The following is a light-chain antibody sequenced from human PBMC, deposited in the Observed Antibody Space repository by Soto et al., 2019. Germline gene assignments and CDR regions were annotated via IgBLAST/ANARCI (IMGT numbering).Light chain of an antibody. J-gene: IGKJ1*01. Sequence: EIVMTQSPATLSVSPGERSTLSCRASQSVTSDYLAWYQQKPGQAPRLLIHGASSRATGIPDRFSGSGSGTDFTLTISRLEPEDFAVYYCQQYGRPFGQGTMVDIK. CDR2: GAS. CDR3: QQYGRP. V-gene: IGKV3-20*01. CDR1: QSVTSDY.